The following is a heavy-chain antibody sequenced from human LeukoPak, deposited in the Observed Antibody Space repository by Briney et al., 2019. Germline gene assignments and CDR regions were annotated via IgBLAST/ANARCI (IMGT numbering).Heavy chain of an antibody. CDR3: ARDPGYSSSSGWFDP. D-gene: IGHD6-6*01. V-gene: IGHV4-30-2*01. CDR2: IYHSGST. CDR1: GGSISSGGYS. J-gene: IGHJ5*02. Sequence: PSQTLSLTCAVSGGSISSGGYSWSWIRQPPGKGLEWIGFIYHSGSTFYNPSLKSRVTISVDRSKNQFSLKLTSVTAADTAVYYCARDPGYSSSSGWFDPWGQGTLVTVSS.